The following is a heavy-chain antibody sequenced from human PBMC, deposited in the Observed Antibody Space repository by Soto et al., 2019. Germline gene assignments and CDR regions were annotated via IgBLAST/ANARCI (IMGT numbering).Heavy chain of an antibody. Sequence: QVQLVPSGAEVKKPGSSVKVSCKASGGTFSSYAISWVRQAPGQGLEWMGGIIPIFGTANYAQKFQGRVTITADESTSTAYMELISLRSEDTAGYYCARGLRFRTHYYYGMDVWGQGTTVTVSS. CDR2: IIPIFGTA. CDR1: GGTFSSYA. CDR3: ARGLRFRTHYYYGMDV. J-gene: IGHJ6*02. V-gene: IGHV1-69*01. D-gene: IGHD4-17*01.